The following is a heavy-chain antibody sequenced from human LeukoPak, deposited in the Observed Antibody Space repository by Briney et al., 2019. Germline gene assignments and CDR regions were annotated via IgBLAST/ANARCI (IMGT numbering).Heavy chain of an antibody. CDR2: IIPIFGTA. J-gene: IGHJ3*02. D-gene: IGHD2-2*01. Sequence: SVKVSCKASGGTFISYAISWVRQAPGQGLEWMGGIIPIFGTANYAQKFQGRVTITTDESTSTAYMELSSLRSEDTAVYYCASKRVDIVVVPAADDAFDIWGQGTMVTVSS. V-gene: IGHV1-69*05. CDR1: GGTFISYA. CDR3: ASKRVDIVVVPAADDAFDI.